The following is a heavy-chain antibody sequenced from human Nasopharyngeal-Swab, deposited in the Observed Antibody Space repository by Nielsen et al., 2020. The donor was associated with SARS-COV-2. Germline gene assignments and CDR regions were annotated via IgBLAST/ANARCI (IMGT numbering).Heavy chain of an antibody. J-gene: IGHJ4*02. D-gene: IGHD5-18*01. CDR2: ISIYIAGR. Sequence: CAGLALGRARAGLGWISIYIAGRNYAEKFQGRVSMTTDTSTTTAFMELTSLRSDDTAVYYCARDVEEWLVVPSLSFDHWGQGTLVTVSS. CDR3: ARDVEEWLVVPSLSFDH. V-gene: IGHV1-18*01.